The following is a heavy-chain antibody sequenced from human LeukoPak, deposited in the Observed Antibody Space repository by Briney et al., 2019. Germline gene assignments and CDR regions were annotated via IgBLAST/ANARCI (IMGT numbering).Heavy chain of an antibody. Sequence: ASVKVSCKASGYTFTSYFMHWVRQAPGQGLEWMGTINPSDGTTSYAQKFQGRVTMTSDMSTTTVYMELSSLRSEDSAVYYCARGSVSSSWYEKYFQHWGQGTLVTVSS. CDR1: GYTFTSYF. D-gene: IGHD6-13*01. CDR2: INPSDGTT. V-gene: IGHV1-46*01. CDR3: ARGSVSSSWYEKYFQH. J-gene: IGHJ1*01.